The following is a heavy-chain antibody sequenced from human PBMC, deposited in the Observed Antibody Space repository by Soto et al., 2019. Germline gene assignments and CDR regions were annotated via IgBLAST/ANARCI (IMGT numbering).Heavy chain of an antibody. CDR1: GYTFTGYY. CDR2: INPNSGGT. J-gene: IGHJ5*02. Sequence: ASVKVSCKASGYTFTGYYMHWVRQAPGQGLEWMGWINPNSGGTNYAQKFQGWVTMTRDTSISTAYMELSRLRSDDTAVYYCARSVVAATHWFDPWGQGTLVTVSS. V-gene: IGHV1-2*04. D-gene: IGHD2-15*01. CDR3: ARSVVAATHWFDP.